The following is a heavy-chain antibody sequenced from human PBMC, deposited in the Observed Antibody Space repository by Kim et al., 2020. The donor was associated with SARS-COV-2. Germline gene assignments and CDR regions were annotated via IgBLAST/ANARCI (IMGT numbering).Heavy chain of an antibody. CDR1: GFTFTDHY. V-gene: IGHV3-72*01. CDR2: TRNKANSYTT. CDR3: ARGLQYGAYYYYGMDV. Sequence: GGSLRLSCAASGFTFTDHYMDWVRQAPGKGLEWVGRTRNKANSYTTEYAASVKGRFTISRDDSKNSLYLQMNSLKTEDTAVYYCARGLQYGAYYYYGMDVWGQGTTVTVSS. D-gene: IGHD4-4*01. J-gene: IGHJ6*02.